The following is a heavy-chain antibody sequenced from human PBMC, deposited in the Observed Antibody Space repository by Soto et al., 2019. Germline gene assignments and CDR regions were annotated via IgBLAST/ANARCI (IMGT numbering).Heavy chain of an antibody. CDR1: GFTFNIYG. CDR2: ISYDGSNQ. Sequence: GGSLRLSCAASGFTFNIYGMHWVRQAPDKGLEWVALISYDGSNQYYADSVKGRFTISRDNSKNTLFLQMNSLRADDTAVYYCAQGQVSGKGTLDSWGQGTLVTVSS. J-gene: IGHJ4*02. V-gene: IGHV3-30*03. CDR3: AQGQVSGKGTLDS.